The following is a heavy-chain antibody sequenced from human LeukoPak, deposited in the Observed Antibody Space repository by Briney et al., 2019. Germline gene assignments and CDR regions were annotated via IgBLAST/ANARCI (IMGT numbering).Heavy chain of an antibody. V-gene: IGHV3-7*01. D-gene: IGHD3-10*01. CDR2: IKQDGSEK. Sequence: PGGSLRLSCAASGFTFSSYWMSWVRQAPGKGLEWVANIKQDGSEKYYVGSVKGRFTISRDNAKNSLYLQMNSLRAEDTAVYYCARDLGLWFGESYFDYWGQGTLVTVSS. CDR1: GFTFSSYW. CDR3: ARDLGLWFGESYFDY. J-gene: IGHJ4*02.